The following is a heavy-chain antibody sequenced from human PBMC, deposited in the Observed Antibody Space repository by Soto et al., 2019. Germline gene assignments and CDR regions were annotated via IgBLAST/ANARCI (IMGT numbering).Heavy chain of an antibody. D-gene: IGHD3-3*01. CDR3: ARNDFWSGYNWFDP. CDR2: IYYSGST. Sequence: SETLSLTCTVSGGSISSYYWSWIRQPPGKGLEWIGYIYYSGSTNYNPSLKSRVTISVDTSKNQFSLKLSSVTAADTAVYYCARNDFWSGYNWFDPWGQGTLVTVSS. CDR1: GGSISSYY. J-gene: IGHJ5*02. V-gene: IGHV4-59*01.